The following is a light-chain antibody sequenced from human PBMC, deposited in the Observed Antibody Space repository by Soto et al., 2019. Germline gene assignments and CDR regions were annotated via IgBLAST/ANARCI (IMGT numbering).Light chain of an antibody. Sequence: QLVLTQPPSVSGAPGQRVTISCTGSSSNIGAGYDVHWYQQLPRTAPKLLIYGNSNRPSRVPDRFSGSKSGTSASLAITGLQAEDEADYYCQSYDSSLSGYVVFGGGTKLTVL. CDR1: SSNIGAGYD. CDR3: QSYDSSLSGYVV. J-gene: IGLJ2*01. V-gene: IGLV1-40*01. CDR2: GNS.